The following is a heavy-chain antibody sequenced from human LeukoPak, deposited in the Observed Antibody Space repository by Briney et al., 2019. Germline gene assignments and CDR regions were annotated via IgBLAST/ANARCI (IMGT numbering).Heavy chain of an antibody. CDR1: GGAISGYY. D-gene: IGHD3-10*01. CDR2: IHHSGST. CDR3: ARDPLWFGEKNWFDP. V-gene: IGHV4-59*12. J-gene: IGHJ5*02. Sequence: SETLSLTCTVSGGAISGYYWNWIRQPPGKGPEWIGHIHHSGSTTYNPSLQSRLTISLDTPKTQFSLKLSSVTAADTAVYYCARDPLWFGEKNWFDPWGQGTLVTVSS.